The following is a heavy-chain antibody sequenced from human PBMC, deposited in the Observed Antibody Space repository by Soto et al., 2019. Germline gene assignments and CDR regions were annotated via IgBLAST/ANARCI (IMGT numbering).Heavy chain of an antibody. J-gene: IGHJ6*02. CDR1: GFTFSSYG. V-gene: IGHV3-30*18. D-gene: IGHD5-12*01. Sequence: HPGGSLRLSCAASGFTFSSYGMHWVRQAPGKGLEWVAVISYDGSNKYYVDTEKGRFTISRDNSKNTLYLQMNSLRAEDTVVFYCAKDLGYSGYDSGGMDVWGQGTTVTVSS. CDR2: ISYDGSNK. CDR3: AKDLGYSGYDSGGMDV.